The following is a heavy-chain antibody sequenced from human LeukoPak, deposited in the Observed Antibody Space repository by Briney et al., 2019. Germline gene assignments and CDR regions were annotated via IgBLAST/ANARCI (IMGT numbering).Heavy chain of an antibody. D-gene: IGHD3-10*01. V-gene: IGHV1-69*04. Sequence: ASVKVSCKASGGTFSSYAISWVRQAPGQGLEWMGRIIPILGIANYAQKFQGRVTITADKSTSTAYMELSSLRSEDTAVYYCARDQYYGSGSYYGDWGQGTLVTVPS. CDR2: IIPILGIA. CDR3: ARDQYYGSGSYYGD. J-gene: IGHJ4*02. CDR1: GGTFSSYA.